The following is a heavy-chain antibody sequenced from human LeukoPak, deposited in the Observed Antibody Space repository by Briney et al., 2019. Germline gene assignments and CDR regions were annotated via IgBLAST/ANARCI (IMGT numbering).Heavy chain of an antibody. J-gene: IGHJ4*02. V-gene: IGHV4-59*01. CDR1: TGSISSFY. CDR2: TYYSGSP. Sequence: SETLSLTCTVSTGSISSFYWGWIRQPPGKGLEWIGHTYYSGSPNYNPSLQSRVTISLDTSRNQFSLKLYSVTAADTAVYYCARYSASHVTFDYWGQGTLVTVSS. CDR3: ARYSASHVTFDY. D-gene: IGHD1-26*01.